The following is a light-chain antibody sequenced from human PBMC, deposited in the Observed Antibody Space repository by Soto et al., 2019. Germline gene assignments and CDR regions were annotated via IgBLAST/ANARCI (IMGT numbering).Light chain of an antibody. CDR2: AAS. CDR1: QAIITY. CDR3: QKYNTAPWT. V-gene: IGKV1-27*01. J-gene: IGKJ1*01. Sequence: DIPMTQSPSSLSASVGDRVTITCRASQAIITYLAWYQQKPGKVPKLLIYAASTLQSGVPSRFSGSGSGTDFTLPISSLQPEDVATYYCQKYNTAPWTFGQGTKVEIK.